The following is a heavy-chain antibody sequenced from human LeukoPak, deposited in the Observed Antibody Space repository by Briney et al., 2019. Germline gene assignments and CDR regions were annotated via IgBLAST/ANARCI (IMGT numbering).Heavy chain of an antibody. CDR2: ISWNSGSI. CDR3: ARETGYYDFWSGYIDY. Sequence: GGSLRLSCAASGFTFDDYAMHWVRQAPGKGLEWVSGISWNSGSIGYADSVKGRFTISRDNAKNSLYLQMNSLRAEDTAVYYCARETGYYDFWSGYIDYWGQGTLVTVSS. V-gene: IGHV3-9*01. J-gene: IGHJ4*02. CDR1: GFTFDDYA. D-gene: IGHD3-3*01.